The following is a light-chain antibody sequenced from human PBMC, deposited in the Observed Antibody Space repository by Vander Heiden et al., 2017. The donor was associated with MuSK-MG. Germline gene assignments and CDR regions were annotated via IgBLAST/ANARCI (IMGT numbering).Light chain of an antibody. CDR3: RQALQTPQT. Sequence: DIVMTQSLLSLPVTPGEPASISCRSSQSLQNSNGYNYLDWYLQKPGQSPQLLIYLGSNRASGVPDRFSGSGSGTDFTLKISRVEAEDVGVYYCRQALQTPQTFGGGTKVEIK. V-gene: IGKV2-28*01. CDR1: QSLQNSNGYNY. CDR2: LGS. J-gene: IGKJ4*01.